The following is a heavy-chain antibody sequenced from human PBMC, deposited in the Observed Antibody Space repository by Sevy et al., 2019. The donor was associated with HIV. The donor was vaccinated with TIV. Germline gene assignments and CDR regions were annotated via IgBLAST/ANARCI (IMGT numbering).Heavy chain of an antibody. J-gene: IGHJ4*02. CDR1: GGSITSLY. Sequence: SETLSLTCTVSGGSITSLYWNWIRQPPGKGLEWIANIYYNGHINYNPSLKSRVTLSPDTSKNQFSLRLSSVTAADTAMYYCAGGNAGGRGYSWGQGTLVTVSS. CDR3: AGGNAGGRGYS. CDR2: IYYNGHI. V-gene: IGHV4-59*08. D-gene: IGHD3-10*01.